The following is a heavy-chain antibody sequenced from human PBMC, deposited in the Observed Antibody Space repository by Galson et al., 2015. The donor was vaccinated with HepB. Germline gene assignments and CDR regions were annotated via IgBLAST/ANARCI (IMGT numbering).Heavy chain of an antibody. J-gene: IGHJ4*02. D-gene: IGHD5-12*01. CDR3: ARVQGYYSPVDY. V-gene: IGHV1-18*01. Sequence: SVKVSCKASGYTFTTYGITWVRQAPGQGLEWMGWISGHSGNRNYAQKFQERVTMTTDTSTNTAYMELRTLRSDDTAIYYCARVQGYYSPVDYWGQGTLLTVSS. CDR2: ISGHSGNR. CDR1: GYTFTTYG.